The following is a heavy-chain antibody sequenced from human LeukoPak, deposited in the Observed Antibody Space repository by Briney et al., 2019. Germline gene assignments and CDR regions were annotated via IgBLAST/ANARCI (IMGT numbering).Heavy chain of an antibody. D-gene: IGHD3-22*01. V-gene: IGHV1-69*13. CDR3: ARDAYDSSGYSAPLDY. CDR2: IIPIFGTA. J-gene: IGHJ4*02. Sequence: GASVKVSCKASGGTFSSYAISWVRQAPGQGLEWMGGIIPIFGTANYAQKFQGRVTITADESTSTAYMELSSLRSEDTAVYYCARDAYDSSGYSAPLDYWGQGTLVTVSS. CDR1: GGTFSSYA.